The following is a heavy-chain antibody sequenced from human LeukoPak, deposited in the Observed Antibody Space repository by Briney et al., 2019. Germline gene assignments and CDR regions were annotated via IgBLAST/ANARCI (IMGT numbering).Heavy chain of an antibody. D-gene: IGHD3-10*01. CDR3: ARLSGSGSYYAQENTIDY. Sequence: PSETLSLTCTVSGGSISSYYWSWIRQPPGKGLEWIGYIYYSGSTNYNPSLKSRVTISVDTSKNQFSLKLSSVTAAVTAVYYCARLSGSGSYYAQENTIDYWGQGTLVTVSS. CDR2: IYYSGST. J-gene: IGHJ4*02. CDR1: GGSISSYY. V-gene: IGHV4-59*08.